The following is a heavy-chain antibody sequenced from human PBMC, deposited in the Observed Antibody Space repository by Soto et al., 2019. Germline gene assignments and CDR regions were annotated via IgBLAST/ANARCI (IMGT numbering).Heavy chain of an antibody. V-gene: IGHV4-34*01. D-gene: IGHD1-1*01. Sequence: QVQLQQWGAGLLKPSETLSLTCAVYGGSVSSGSYYWSWIRQPPGKGLEWIGERSHSGGTHFNPSLKIRVTISVDTSKNQFSLKMSVVTAADTALYYCARVERGTATTVVDAFDIWGPGTMVTVSS. CDR3: ARVERGTATTVVDAFDI. J-gene: IGHJ3*02. CDR1: GGSVSSGSYY. CDR2: RSHSGGT.